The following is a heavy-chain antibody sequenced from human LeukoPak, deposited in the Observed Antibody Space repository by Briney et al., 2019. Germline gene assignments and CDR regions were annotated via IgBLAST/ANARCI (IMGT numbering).Heavy chain of an antibody. J-gene: IGHJ4*02. CDR2: INHSGST. CDR3: ARGRGSGWLKGFGY. D-gene: IGHD6-19*01. Sequence: SETLSLTCTVSGYSISSGYYWGWIRQPPGKGLEWIGEINHSGSTNYNPSLKSRVTISVDTSKNQFSLKLSSVTAADTAVYYCARGRGSGWLKGFGYWGQGTLVTVSS. V-gene: IGHV4-38-2*02. CDR1: GYSISSGYY.